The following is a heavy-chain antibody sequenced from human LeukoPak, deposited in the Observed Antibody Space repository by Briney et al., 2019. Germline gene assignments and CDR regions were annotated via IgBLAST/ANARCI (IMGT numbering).Heavy chain of an antibody. CDR3: AKGRRGHLSSPSLAFDY. D-gene: IGHD6-13*01. CDR1: EFSIRLNY. J-gene: IGHJ4*02. CDR2: VYSGGDK. V-gene: IGHV3-53*01. Sequence: GGSLRLSCAASEFSIRLNYMTWVRQAPGKGLEWVSIVYSGGDKYYADSVKGRFTISRDNSKNTLYLQMNSLRAEDTAVYYCAKGRRGHLSSPSLAFDYWGQGTLVTVSS.